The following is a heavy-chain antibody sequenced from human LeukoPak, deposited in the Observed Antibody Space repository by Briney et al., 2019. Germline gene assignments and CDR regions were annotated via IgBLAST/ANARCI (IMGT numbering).Heavy chain of an antibody. D-gene: IGHD1-26*01. Sequence: GGTLRLSCGASGFTFSSYGMSWVRQAPGKGLEWVSGIRGSGDSTYYADSVKGRFTISRDNSKNTLYLQMNSLRAEDTALYYCAAGAGWFDYWGQGTLVTVSS. CDR1: GFTFSSYG. V-gene: IGHV3-23*01. J-gene: IGHJ5*01. CDR2: IRGSGDST. CDR3: AAGAGWFDY.